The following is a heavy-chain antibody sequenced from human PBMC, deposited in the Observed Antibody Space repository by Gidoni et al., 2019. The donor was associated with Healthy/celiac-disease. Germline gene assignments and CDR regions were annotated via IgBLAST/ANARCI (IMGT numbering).Heavy chain of an antibody. CDR1: GFTFDDSA. J-gene: IGHJ5*02. CDR2: ISWNSGSI. CDR3: AKGYSSSWYGWFDP. V-gene: IGHV3-9*01. Sequence: EVQLVESGGGLVQPGRSLRLSCAASGFTFDDSAMHCVRQAPGKGLEWFSGISWNSGSIGYADSVKGRFTISRDNAKNSLYLQMNSLRAEDTALYYCAKGYSSSWYGWFDPWGQGTLVTVSS. D-gene: IGHD6-13*01.